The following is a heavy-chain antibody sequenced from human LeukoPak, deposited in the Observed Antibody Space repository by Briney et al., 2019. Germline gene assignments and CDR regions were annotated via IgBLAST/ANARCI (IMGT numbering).Heavy chain of an antibody. D-gene: IGHD3-3*01. CDR2: IYYSGST. CDR1: GGSISSYH. J-gene: IGHJ4*02. V-gene: IGHV4-59*08. CDR3: ARHRFYDFWSGSPYYFDY. Sequence: PSETLSLTCTVSGGSISSYHWSWIRQPPGKGLEWIGYIYYSGSTNYNPSLKSRVTISVDTSKNQFSLKLSSVTAADTAVYYCARHRFYDFWSGSPYYFDYWGQGTLVTVSS.